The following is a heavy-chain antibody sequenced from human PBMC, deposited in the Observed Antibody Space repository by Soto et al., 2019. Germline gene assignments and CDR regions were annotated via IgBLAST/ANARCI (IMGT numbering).Heavy chain of an antibody. V-gene: IGHV4-31*03. CDR3: ARATGTLRSRNCDY. CDR2: IYHTGST. CDR1: GGSISTVGHY. J-gene: IGHJ4*02. Sequence: TSETLSLTCSVSGGSISTVGHYWTWIRQPPGKGLEWIGSIYHTGSTYYSKSLRSRLTMSVDTSKSQFSLRLSSVTAADTAVYYCARATGTLRSRNCDYWGQGSLVTVSS. D-gene: IGHD1-1*01.